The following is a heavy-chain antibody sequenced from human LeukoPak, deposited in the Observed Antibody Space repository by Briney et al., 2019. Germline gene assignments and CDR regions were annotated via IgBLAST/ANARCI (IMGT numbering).Heavy chain of an antibody. CDR2: IYYSGST. CDR3: ARDYGGKRGGPPFDY. Sequence: SETLSLTCTVSGGSISSYYWSWIRQPPGKGLEWIGYIYYSGSTNYNPSLKSRVTISVDTSKNQFSLKLSSVTAADTAVYYCARDYGGKRGGPPFDYWGQGTLVTVSS. D-gene: IGHD4-23*01. CDR1: GGSISSYY. V-gene: IGHV4-59*08. J-gene: IGHJ4*02.